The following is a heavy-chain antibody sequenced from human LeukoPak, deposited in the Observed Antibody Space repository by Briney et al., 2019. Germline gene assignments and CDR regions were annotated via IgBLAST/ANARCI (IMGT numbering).Heavy chain of an antibody. Sequence: ASVKVSCKASGGTFSSYAISWVRQAPGQGLEWMGGIIPIFGTANYAQKFQGRVTITADESTSTAYMELSSLRSEDTAVYYCARDRTCSGGSCAIWGSLDYWGQGTLVTVFS. J-gene: IGHJ4*02. CDR2: IIPIFGTA. V-gene: IGHV1-69*13. D-gene: IGHD2-15*01. CDR3: ARDRTCSGGSCAIWGSLDY. CDR1: GGTFSSYA.